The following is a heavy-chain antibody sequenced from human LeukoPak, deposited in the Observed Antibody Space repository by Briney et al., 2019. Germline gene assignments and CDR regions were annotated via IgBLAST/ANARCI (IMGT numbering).Heavy chain of an antibody. J-gene: IGHJ4*02. CDR1: GGSLTKYY. CDR2: IYYSGIA. CDR3: ARLDYYDSSGLYYFDY. D-gene: IGHD3-22*01. V-gene: IGHV4-59*01. Sequence: SETLSLTCTVSGGSLTKYYWSWIRQPPGKGLEWIGYIYYSGIANYNPSLKSRVTISVDTSKNQFSLKLSSVTAADTAVYYCARLDYYDSSGLYYFDYWGQGTLVTVSS.